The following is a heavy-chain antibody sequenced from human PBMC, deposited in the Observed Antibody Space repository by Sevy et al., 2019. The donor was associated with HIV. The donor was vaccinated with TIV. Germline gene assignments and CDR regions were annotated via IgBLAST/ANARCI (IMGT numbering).Heavy chain of an antibody. Sequence: GGSLRLSCSASEFTFSFYAMHWVRQAPGKGLERVAFIHNDGNKKYYAESVKGRFTISRDNSKNTVYLQMNSLRVEDXXXXXXXXXXXXSWSGMDVWGQGTTVTVSS. D-gene: IGHD6-13*01. V-gene: IGHV3-30*02. CDR3: XXXXXXSWSGMDV. CDR1: EFTFSFYA. J-gene: IGHJ6*02. CDR2: IHNDGNKK.